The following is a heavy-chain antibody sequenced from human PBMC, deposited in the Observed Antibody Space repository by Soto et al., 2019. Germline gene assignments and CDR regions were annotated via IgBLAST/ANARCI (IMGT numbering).Heavy chain of an antibody. D-gene: IGHD4-17*01. CDR2: IYYSGST. J-gene: IGHJ4*02. CDR3: ATVYGDYLDY. CDR1: GGSISSYY. V-gene: IGHV4-59*01. Sequence: QVQLQESGPGLVKPSETLSLTCTVSGGSISSYYWSWIRQPPGKGLEWIGYIYYSGSTNYNPSLKSRVTISVDTSKNQFSLKLSSVTAADTAVYYCATVYGDYLDYWGQGTLVTVSS.